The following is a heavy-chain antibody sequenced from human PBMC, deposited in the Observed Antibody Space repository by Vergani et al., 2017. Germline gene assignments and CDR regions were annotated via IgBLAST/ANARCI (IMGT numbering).Heavy chain of an antibody. V-gene: IGHV3-48*03. D-gene: IGHD1-26*01. J-gene: IGHJ3*02. Sequence: EVQLVESGGGLVQPGGSLRLSCAASGFTFSSYEMNWVRQAPGKGLEWVSYISSSGSTIYYADSVKGRFTISRDNAKNSLYLQMNSLRAEDTAVYYCATHSGSYQRAFDIWGQGTIVTVSS. CDR1: GFTFSSYE. CDR2: ISSSGSTI. CDR3: ATHSGSYQRAFDI.